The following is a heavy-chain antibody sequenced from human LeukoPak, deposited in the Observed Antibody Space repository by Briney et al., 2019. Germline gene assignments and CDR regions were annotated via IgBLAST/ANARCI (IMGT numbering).Heavy chain of an antibody. V-gene: IGHV1-18*01. Sequence: ASVKVPCKASGYTFTSYGISWVRQAPGQGLEWMGWISAYNGNTNYAQKLQGRVTMTTDTSTSTAYMELRSLRSDDTAVYYCARGSSSWYRSDAFDIWGQGTMVTVSS. CDR2: ISAYNGNT. CDR3: ARGSSSWYRSDAFDI. CDR1: GYTFTSYG. J-gene: IGHJ3*02. D-gene: IGHD6-13*01.